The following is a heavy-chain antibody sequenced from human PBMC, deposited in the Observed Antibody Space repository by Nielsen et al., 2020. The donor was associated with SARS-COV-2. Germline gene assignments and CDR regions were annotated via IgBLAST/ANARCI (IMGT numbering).Heavy chain of an antibody. CDR2: ISYDGSIE. V-gene: IGHV3-30*18. CDR1: GFTFSSYG. D-gene: IGHD6-19*01. J-gene: IGHJ4*02. Sequence: GESLKISCAASGFTFSSYGMHWVRQAPGKGLEWVAVISYDGSIEYYADSVKGRFTISRDNSKNTLYLQMNSLRAEDTAVYYCAKRGSSGWYGDYWGQGTLVTVSS. CDR3: AKRGSSGWYGDY.